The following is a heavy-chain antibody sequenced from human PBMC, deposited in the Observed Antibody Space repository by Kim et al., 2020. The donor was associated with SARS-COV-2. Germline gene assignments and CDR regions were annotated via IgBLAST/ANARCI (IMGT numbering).Heavy chain of an antibody. D-gene: IGHD3-22*01. Sequence: GNTGYAQKFQGRVTMTRNTSISTAYMELSSLRSEDTAVYYCARWIVDGFDWGQGTLVTVSS. J-gene: IGHJ4*02. CDR2: GNT. CDR3: ARWIVDGFD. V-gene: IGHV1-8*01.